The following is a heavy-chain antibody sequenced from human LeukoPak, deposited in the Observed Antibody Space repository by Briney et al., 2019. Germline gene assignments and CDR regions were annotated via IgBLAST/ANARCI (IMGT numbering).Heavy chain of an antibody. V-gene: IGHV1-58*01. CDR2: IVVGSGNT. J-gene: IGHJ3*02. CDR1: GFXFTNSA. D-gene: IGHD5-18*01. Sequence: SVKVSCKSSGFXFTNSAVQWVRQARGQGLEWIGWIVVGSGNTIYVQKFQERVTITRDMSTSTAYMELSSLRSEDTAVYYCAAGYIGGAMVTNAFDIWGQGTMVTVSS. CDR3: AAGYIGGAMVTNAFDI.